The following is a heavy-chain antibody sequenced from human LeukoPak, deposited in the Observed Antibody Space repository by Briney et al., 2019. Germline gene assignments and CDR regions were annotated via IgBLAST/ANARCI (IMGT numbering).Heavy chain of an antibody. Sequence: SETLSLTCAVYGGSFSGYYWSWIRQPPGKGLEWIGEINHSGSTNYNPSLKSRVTISVDTSKNQFSLRLSSVTAADTAVYYCARTASGRTYWGQGTLVTVSS. V-gene: IGHV4-34*01. CDR3: ARTASGRTY. J-gene: IGHJ4*02. CDR2: INHSGST. CDR1: GGSFSGYY. D-gene: IGHD3-10*01.